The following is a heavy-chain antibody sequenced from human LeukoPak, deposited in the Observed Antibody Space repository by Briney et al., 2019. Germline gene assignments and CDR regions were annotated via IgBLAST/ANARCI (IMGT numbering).Heavy chain of an antibody. CDR2: IYSGGST. V-gene: IGHV3-53*01. Sequence: GGSLRLSCAASGFTVSSNYMSWVRQAPGKGLEWVSVIYSGGSTYYADSVKGRFTISRDNSKNTLYLQMNSLRAEDTAVYYCARAAAMSAEYFQHWGQGTLVTVSS. CDR1: GFTVSSNY. D-gene: IGHD2-2*01. J-gene: IGHJ1*01. CDR3: ARAAAMSAEYFQH.